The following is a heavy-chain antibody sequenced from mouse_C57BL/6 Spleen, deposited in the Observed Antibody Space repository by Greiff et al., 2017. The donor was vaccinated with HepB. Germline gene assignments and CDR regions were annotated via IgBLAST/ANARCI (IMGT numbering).Heavy chain of an antibody. CDR3: ARDDGYPDY. CDR1: GYSITSGYY. J-gene: IGHJ2*01. D-gene: IGHD2-3*01. CDR2: ISYDGSN. V-gene: IGHV3-6*01. Sequence: EVQLQQSGPGLVKPSQSLSLTCSVPGYSITSGYYWNWIRQFPGNKLEWMGYISYDGSNNYNPSLKNRISITRDTSKNQFFLKLNSVTTEDTATYYCARDDGYPDYWGQGTTLTVSS.